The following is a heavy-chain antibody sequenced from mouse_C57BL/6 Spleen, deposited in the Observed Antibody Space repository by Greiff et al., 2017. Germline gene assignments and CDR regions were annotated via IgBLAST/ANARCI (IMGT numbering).Heavy chain of an antibody. CDR3: ARRWILYDLYAMDY. J-gene: IGHJ4*01. V-gene: IGHV1-64*01. CDR1: GYTFTSYW. CDR2: IHPNSGST. D-gene: IGHD2-3*01. Sequence: QVQLQQPGAELVKPGASVKLSCKASGYTFTSYWMHWVKQRPGQGLEWIGMIHPNSGSTNYNEKFKSKATLTVDKSSSTAYMQLSSLTSEDSAVYYCARRWILYDLYAMDYWGQGTSVTVSS.